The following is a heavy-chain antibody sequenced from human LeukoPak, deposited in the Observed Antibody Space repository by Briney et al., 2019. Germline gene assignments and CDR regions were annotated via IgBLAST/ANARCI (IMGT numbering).Heavy chain of an antibody. J-gene: IGHJ4*02. Sequence: ETLSLTCTVSGGSISSYYWSWIRQSPGKGLEWIGYINYSGSTNYNPSLKSRVTISVDTSKNQFSLKLSSVTAADTAVYYCATNFNILTTYYFDYWGQGTLVTVSS. V-gene: IGHV4-59*01. CDR3: ATNFNILTTYYFDY. CDR2: INYSGST. CDR1: GGSISSYY. D-gene: IGHD3-9*01.